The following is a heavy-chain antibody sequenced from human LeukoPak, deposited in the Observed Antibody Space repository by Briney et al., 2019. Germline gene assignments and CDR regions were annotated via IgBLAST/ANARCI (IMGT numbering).Heavy chain of an antibody. Sequence: TVGCLRLSCEASAFIFSDYYMSWIRQAPGKGLEWGSYIYGSSDVTNYADSVMGRFTISTDNAKNLLYLQMNSLRAEDTAVYYCARVRRITVRQRQNFYYFDYWGQGTLVTVSS. D-gene: IGHD6-6*01. CDR3: ARVRRITVRQRQNFYYFDY. CDR2: IYGSSDVT. V-gene: IGHV3-11*06. J-gene: IGHJ4*02. CDR1: AFIFSDYY.